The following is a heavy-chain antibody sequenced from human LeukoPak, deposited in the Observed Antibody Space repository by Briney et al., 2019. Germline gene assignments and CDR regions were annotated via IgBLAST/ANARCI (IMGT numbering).Heavy chain of an antibody. CDR1: GGSFSGYY. CDR3: ARVTRIYYYYMDV. D-gene: IGHD4-11*01. CDR2: INHSGST. V-gene: IGHV4-34*01. Sequence: PSETLSLTCAVYGGSFSGYYWSWIRQPPGKGLEWIGEINHSGSTNYNPSLKSRVTISVDTSKNQFSLKLSSVTAADTAVYYCARVTRIYYYYMDVWGKGTTVTVSS. J-gene: IGHJ6*03.